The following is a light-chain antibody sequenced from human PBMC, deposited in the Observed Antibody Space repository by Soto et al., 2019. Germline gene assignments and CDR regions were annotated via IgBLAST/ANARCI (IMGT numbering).Light chain of an antibody. CDR2: GAT. V-gene: IGKV3-20*01. CDR1: QSVSNNY. Sequence: EIVLTQSPGTLSLSPGEIATLSCRASQSVSNNYLAWYQQKPGQAPRXLIYGATNRATGIPDRFSGSGSWTDLTLTISGLQSGDSAGYFCPQYNNWPFSFGQG. J-gene: IGKJ5*01. CDR3: PQYNNWPFS.